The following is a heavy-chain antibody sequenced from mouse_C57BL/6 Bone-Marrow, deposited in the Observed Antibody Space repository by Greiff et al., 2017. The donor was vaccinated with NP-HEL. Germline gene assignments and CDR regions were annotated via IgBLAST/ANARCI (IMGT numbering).Heavy chain of an antibody. CDR2: INPSSGST. Sequence: QVQLQQSGAELARPGASVKLSCKATGYTFTGYTMQWVKQRPGQGLEWIGYINPSSGSTKYNQKFKDKATLTADTSSSTAYMQLSSLTSEDSAVDYCARVKPYYFAMDYWGQGTSVTVSS. CDR3: ARVKPYYFAMDY. CDR1: GYTFTGYT. J-gene: IGHJ4*01. V-gene: IGHV1-4*01.